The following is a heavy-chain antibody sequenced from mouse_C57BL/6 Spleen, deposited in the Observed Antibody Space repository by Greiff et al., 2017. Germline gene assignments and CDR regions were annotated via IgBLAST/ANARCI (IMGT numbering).Heavy chain of an antibody. Sequence: QVTLKVSGPGILQSSQTLSLTCSFSGFSLSTSGMGVSWIRQPSGKGLEWLAHIYWDDDKRYKPSLKSRLTSSEDTSRNQVFLKITSVDTDDTATYYCARIWLRRYFDVWGTGTTVTVSS. D-gene: IGHD2-2*01. CDR2: IYWDDDK. CDR1: GFSLSTSGMG. CDR3: ARIWLRRYFDV. V-gene: IGHV8-12*01. J-gene: IGHJ1*03.